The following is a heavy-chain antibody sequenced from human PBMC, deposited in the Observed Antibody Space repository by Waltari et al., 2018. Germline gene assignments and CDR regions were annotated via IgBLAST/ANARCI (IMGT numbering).Heavy chain of an antibody. Sequence: QVQLVESGGGVVQPGRSLRLSCAASGFTFSSYGMHWVRQAPGKGLEWVAVIWYDGRNKYYADSVKGRFTISRDNSKNTLYRQMNSLRAEDTAMYYCAKGGDRIAARRIDYWGQGTLVTVSS. CDR3: AKGGDRIAARRIDY. D-gene: IGHD6-6*01. CDR1: GFTFSSYG. V-gene: IGHV3-30*18. J-gene: IGHJ4*02. CDR2: IWYDGRNK.